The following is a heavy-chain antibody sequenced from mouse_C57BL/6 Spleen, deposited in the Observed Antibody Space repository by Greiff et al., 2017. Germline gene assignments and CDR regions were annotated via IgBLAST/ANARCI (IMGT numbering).Heavy chain of an antibody. V-gene: IGHV1-62-2*01. J-gene: IGHJ1*03. CDR3: ARLGYDGYYEGDWYFDD. Sequence: VQLQQSGAELVKPGASVKLSCKASGYTFTEYTIHWVKQRSGQGLEWIGWFYPGSGSIKYNEEFKDKAKLTADKSSSTVYMELSRLTSEDSADYFCARLGYDGYYEGDWYFDDWGTGTTVTVSS. D-gene: IGHD2-3*01. CDR1: GYTFTEYT. CDR2: FYPGSGSI.